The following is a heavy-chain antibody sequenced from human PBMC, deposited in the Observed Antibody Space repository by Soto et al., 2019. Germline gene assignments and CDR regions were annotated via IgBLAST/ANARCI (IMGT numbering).Heavy chain of an antibody. D-gene: IGHD3-3*01. V-gene: IGHV1-3*01. Sequence: GASVKVSCKASGYTFTSYAMHWVRQAPGQRLEWMGWFNAGNGNTKYSQKFQGRVTITRDTSASTAYMELSSLRSEDTAVYYCASGSWEWFSWFDPWGQGTLVTVSS. CDR3: ASGSWEWFSWFDP. CDR2: FNAGNGNT. J-gene: IGHJ5*02. CDR1: GYTFTSYA.